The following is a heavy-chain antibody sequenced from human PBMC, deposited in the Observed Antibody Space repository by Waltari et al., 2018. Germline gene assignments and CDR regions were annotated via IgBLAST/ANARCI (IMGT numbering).Heavy chain of an antibody. V-gene: IGHV3-21*01. Sequence: EVQLVESGGGLVKPGGSLRLSCAASGFTFSSYSMNWVRQAPGKGLEWVSSIRSSSSYIYYADSVKGRFTISRDNAKNSLYLQMNSLRAEDTAVYYCARDGGTAQWLARFDYWGQGTLVTVSS. J-gene: IGHJ4*02. CDR3: ARDGGTAQWLARFDY. CDR2: IRSSSSYI. CDR1: GFTFSSYS. D-gene: IGHD6-19*01.